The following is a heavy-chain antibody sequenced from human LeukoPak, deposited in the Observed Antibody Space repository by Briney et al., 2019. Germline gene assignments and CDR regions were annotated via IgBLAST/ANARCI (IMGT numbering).Heavy chain of an antibody. V-gene: IGHV3-33*08. CDR1: GFTFSKCA. Sequence: PGKSLRLSCAASGFTFSKCAMHWVRQAPGKGLEWVARPVYDARSDYANSVKGRFSISRDDSKNTLFLDMSNLRVEDTALYYCARDLSAAFDFWGQGVLVTVSS. CDR3: ARDLSAAFDF. J-gene: IGHJ4*02. D-gene: IGHD6-25*01. CDR2: PVYDARS.